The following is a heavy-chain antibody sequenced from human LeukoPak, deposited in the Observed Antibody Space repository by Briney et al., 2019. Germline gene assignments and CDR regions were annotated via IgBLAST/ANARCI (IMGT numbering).Heavy chain of an antibody. V-gene: IGHV4-59*08. D-gene: IGHD1-26*01. CDR3: ASLSGGVGARRFDY. CDR1: RDSISLYY. J-gene: IGHJ4*02. CDR2: VSHSGYT. Sequence: PSETLSLTCTVSRDSISLYYWNWIRLPPGKGLEWIGYVSHSGYTNYNPSLENRVTISLDTSKNQFSLKLSSVTAADTAVYYCASLSGGVGARRFDYWGQGILVTVSS.